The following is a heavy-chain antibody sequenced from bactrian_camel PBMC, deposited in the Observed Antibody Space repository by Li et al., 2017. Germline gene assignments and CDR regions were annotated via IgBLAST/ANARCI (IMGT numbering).Heavy chain of an antibody. CDR2: IATDGSNA. J-gene: IGHJ4*01. D-gene: IGHD2*01. V-gene: IGHV3-2*01. CDR1: GSTSMYWW. Sequence: VQLVESGGALVQPGESLRVSCSAGGSTSMYWWMGWVRQTPGKGLEWLSSIATDGSNAYDADSLKGRFTISRDNAKNTVYLQMNSLVSVDAALYYCATGTADEATVPYDRDPKPYYWARGPRSPSP.